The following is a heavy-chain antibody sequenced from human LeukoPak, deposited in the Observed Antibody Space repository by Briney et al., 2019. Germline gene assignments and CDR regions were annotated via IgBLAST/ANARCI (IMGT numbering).Heavy chain of an antibody. D-gene: IGHD6-19*01. J-gene: IGHJ4*02. CDR2: ISYDGSNK. CDR1: GFTFSSYA. V-gene: IGHV3-30*04. CDR3: ARDGESGQWLYYFDY. Sequence: GGSLRLSSAASGFTFSSYAMHWVRQAPGKGLEWVAVISYDGSNKYYTDSVKGRFTISRDNSKNTLYLQMNSLRAEDTAVYYCARDGESGQWLYYFDYWGQGTLVTVSS.